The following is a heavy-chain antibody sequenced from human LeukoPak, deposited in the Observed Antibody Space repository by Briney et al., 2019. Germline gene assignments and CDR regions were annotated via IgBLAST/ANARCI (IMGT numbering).Heavy chain of an antibody. CDR2: ISGSDGSI. D-gene: IGHD1-26*01. CDR3: AKEEYSGSLLTLDY. V-gene: IGHV3-23*01. J-gene: IGHJ4*02. CDR1: GFTFSSYG. Sequence: QPGGSLRLSCAASGFTFSSYGMSWVRQAPGKGLEWVSAISGSDGSIYYADSVKGRFTISRDNSKNTLYLQVNSLGAEDTAVYYCAKEEYSGSLLTLDYWGQGTLVTVSS.